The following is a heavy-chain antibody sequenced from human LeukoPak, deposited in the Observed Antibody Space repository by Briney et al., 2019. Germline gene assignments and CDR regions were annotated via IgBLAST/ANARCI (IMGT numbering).Heavy chain of an antibody. D-gene: IGHD2-2*01. Sequence: GGSLRLSCAASGFTFSSYAMHWVRQAPGKGLEWVAVISYDGSNKYYADSVKGRFTISRDNSKNTLYLQMNSLRAEDTAVYYCARDLTPAAIFLYSYYYGMDVWGQGTTVTVSS. J-gene: IGHJ6*02. CDR3: ARDLTPAAIFLYSYYYGMDV. V-gene: IGHV3-30*04. CDR2: ISYDGSNK. CDR1: GFTFSSYA.